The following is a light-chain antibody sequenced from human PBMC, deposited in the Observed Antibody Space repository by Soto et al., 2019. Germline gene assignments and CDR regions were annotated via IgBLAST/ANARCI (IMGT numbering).Light chain of an antibody. CDR1: NIGSKS. Sequence: SYELTQPLSMSLALGQTARITCGGNNIGSKSVHWYQQKPGQAPVLVIYRDSNRPSGIPDRFSGSNSGNTATLTISRAQAGDEADYYCQVWDSSTFYVFGTGTKLTVL. J-gene: IGLJ1*01. V-gene: IGLV3-9*01. CDR2: RDS. CDR3: QVWDSSTFYV.